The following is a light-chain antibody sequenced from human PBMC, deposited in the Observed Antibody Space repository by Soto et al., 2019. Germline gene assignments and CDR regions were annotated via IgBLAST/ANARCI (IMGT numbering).Light chain of an antibody. V-gene: IGKV3-15*01. CDR3: QQYYNWPSYT. J-gene: IGKJ2*01. CDR1: ETVRTN. Sequence: IVMTQSPVTLSVSPGERVTLSCRASETVRTNLAWFQQKPGQTPRLLIFGASTRATGLPTRFTGSGSETEFTLTIDSLQSEDLAVYYFQQYYNWPSYTFCQGTKLEI. CDR2: GAS.